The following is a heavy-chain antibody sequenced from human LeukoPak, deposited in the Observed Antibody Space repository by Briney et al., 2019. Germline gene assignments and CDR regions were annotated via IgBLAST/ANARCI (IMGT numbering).Heavy chain of an antibody. Sequence: ASVKVSCKASGYTFTSYGISWVRQAPGQGLEWMGWISAYNGNTNYAQKLQGRVTMTTDTSTSTAYMELRSLRSDDTAVYYCARDRSLGWFNYYYYYMDVWGKGTTVTVSS. J-gene: IGHJ6*03. CDR3: ARDRSLGWFNYYYYYMDV. V-gene: IGHV1-18*01. CDR2: ISAYNGNT. D-gene: IGHD3-3*01. CDR1: GYTFTSYG.